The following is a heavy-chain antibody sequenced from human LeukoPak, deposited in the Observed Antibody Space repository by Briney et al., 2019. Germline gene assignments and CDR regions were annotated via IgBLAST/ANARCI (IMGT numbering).Heavy chain of an antibody. Sequence: SLRLSCAGSGFNLDDCSMLWVRQATGMGVEGVSSISWDGGRTAFADSVKGRFTIPRDNPKNFLYLQMNSLGPEDTALYYCIKDMGFDLLKDAFDIWGQGTMVTVSS. V-gene: IGHV3-9*01. CDR1: GFNLDDCS. D-gene: IGHD1-26*01. CDR3: IKDMGFDLLKDAFDI. CDR2: ISWDGGRT. J-gene: IGHJ3*02.